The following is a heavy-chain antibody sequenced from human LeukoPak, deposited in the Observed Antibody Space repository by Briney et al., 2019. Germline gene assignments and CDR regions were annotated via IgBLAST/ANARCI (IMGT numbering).Heavy chain of an antibody. V-gene: IGHV3-15*01. CDR2: IKSKTDGGTT. CDR1: GFTFSNAW. D-gene: IGHD2-15*01. CDR3: TTDGPYCSGGSCYSPYYYYYGMDV. J-gene: IGHJ6*04. Sequence: GRSLRLSCAASGFTFSNAWMSCVRQAPGKGLEWVGRIKSKTDGGTTDYAAPVKGRFTISRDDSKNTLYLQMNSLKTEDTAVYYCTTDGPYCSGGSCYSPYYYYYGMDVWGKGTTVTVSS.